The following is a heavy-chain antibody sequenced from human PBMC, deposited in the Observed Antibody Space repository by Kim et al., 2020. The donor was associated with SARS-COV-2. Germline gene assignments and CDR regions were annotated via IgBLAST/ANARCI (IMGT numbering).Heavy chain of an antibody. CDR3: ARQGPTDIVVVVAATWFDP. J-gene: IGHJ5*02. CDR2: IDPSDSYT. Sequence: GESLKISCKGSGYSFTSYWISWVRQMPGKGLEWMGRIDPSDSYTNYSPSFQGHVTISADKSISTAYVQWSSLKASDTAMYYCARQGPTDIVVVVAATWFDPWGQGTLVTASS. D-gene: IGHD2-15*01. V-gene: IGHV5-10-1*01. CDR1: GYSFTSYW.